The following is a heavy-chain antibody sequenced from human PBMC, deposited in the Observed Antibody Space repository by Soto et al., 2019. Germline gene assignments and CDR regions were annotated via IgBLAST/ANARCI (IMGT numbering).Heavy chain of an antibody. V-gene: IGHV3-64*01. CDR1: GFTFSSYA. D-gene: IGHD4-17*01. CDR2: ISSNGGST. J-gene: IGHJ4*02. CDR3: ARESTVISDHFDY. Sequence: GGSLRLSCAASGFTFSSYAMHWVRQAPGKGLEYVSAISSNGGSTYYANSVKGRFTISRDNSKNTLYLQMGSLRAEDMAVYYCARESTVISDHFDYWGQGTLVTISS.